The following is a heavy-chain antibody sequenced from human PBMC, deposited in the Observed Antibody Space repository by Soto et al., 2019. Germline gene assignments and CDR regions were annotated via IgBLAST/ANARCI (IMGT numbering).Heavy chain of an antibody. J-gene: IGHJ4*02. CDR1: GFTFSGYS. Sequence: EVQLVESGGGLVQPGGSLRLSCAASGFTFSGYSMNWVRQAPGKGLEWVSYISTGSSTIKYADSVKGRFTIARDNAKNSLYLQMSSLKDEDTAVYYCAREGYYDSSGYYTYYFDYWGQGTLVTVSS. D-gene: IGHD3-22*01. CDR3: AREGYYDSSGYYTYYFDY. V-gene: IGHV3-48*02. CDR2: ISTGSSTI.